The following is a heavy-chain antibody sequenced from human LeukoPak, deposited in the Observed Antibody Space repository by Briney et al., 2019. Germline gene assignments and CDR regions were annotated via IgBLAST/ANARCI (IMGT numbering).Heavy chain of an antibody. D-gene: IGHD1-26*01. J-gene: IGHJ3*02. CDR2: IVVGSGNT. CDR3: AACYSGSYFGAFDI. V-gene: IGHV1-58*02. CDR1: GFTFTSSA. Sequence: ASVTVPCKASGFTFTSSAMQWVRQARGQRLEWIGWIVVGSGNTNYAQKFQERVTITRDMSTSTAYMELSSLRSEDTAVYYCAACYSGSYFGAFDIWGQGKMVTVSS.